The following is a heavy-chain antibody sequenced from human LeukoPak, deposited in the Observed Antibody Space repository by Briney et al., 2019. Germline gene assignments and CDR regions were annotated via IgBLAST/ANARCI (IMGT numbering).Heavy chain of an antibody. CDR2: IYPGESDL. CDR3: ARGGYSGIMSP. CDR1: GYSFTSYW. Sequence: GEALQISFQGSGYSFTSYWIGWVRRMPGKGVEGMGIIYPGESDLRYSTYFQGQVTISAEKYIRNAYLQWSSLKASDTAMYYCARGGYSGIMSPWGQGTLVTVSS. D-gene: IGHD5-12*01. J-gene: IGHJ4*02. V-gene: IGHV5-51*01.